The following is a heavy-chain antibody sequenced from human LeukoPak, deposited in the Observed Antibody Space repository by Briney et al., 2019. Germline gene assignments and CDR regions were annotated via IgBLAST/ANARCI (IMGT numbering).Heavy chain of an antibody. Sequence: GGSLRLSCAASGFTFGSYWMSWVRQAPGKGLEWVANIKQDGSEKYYVDSVKGRFTISRDNAKNSLYLQMNSLRAEDTAVYYCARDQSSSWYLYYYYYMDVWGKGTTVTISS. CDR2: IKQDGSEK. CDR1: GFTFGSYW. D-gene: IGHD6-13*01. CDR3: ARDQSSSWYLYYYYYMDV. V-gene: IGHV3-7*01. J-gene: IGHJ6*03.